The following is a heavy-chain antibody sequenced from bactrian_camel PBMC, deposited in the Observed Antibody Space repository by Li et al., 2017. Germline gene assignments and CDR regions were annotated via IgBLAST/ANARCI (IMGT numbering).Heavy chain of an antibody. J-gene: IGHJ6*01. Sequence: HVQLVESGGGSVQTGGSLTLSCTYTYPSHCMAWFRQAPGKEREAVAGIETDGTTTYADSVKGRFTISKDSAKGTLHLHMTSLKPEDTAMYYCAADRVVQATSWIVHCLTDDYKTWGQGTQVTVS. CDR3: AADRVVQATSWIVHCLTDDYKT. CDR1: TYPSHC. CDR2: IETDGTTT. V-gene: IGHV3-2*01. D-gene: IGHD4*01.